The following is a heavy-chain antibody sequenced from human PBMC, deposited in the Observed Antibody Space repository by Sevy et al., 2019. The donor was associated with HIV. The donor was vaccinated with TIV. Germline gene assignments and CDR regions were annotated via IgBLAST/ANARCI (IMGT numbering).Heavy chain of an antibody. V-gene: IGHV3-23*01. J-gene: IGHJ4*02. CDR3: TKRDGNY. Sequence: GGSLRLSCAASGFTFSTDGMSWVRQAPGKGLEWVSTISGSGGSTYYADSVKGRFTISRDNSKNTLFLQMNSLTDDDTAVYYCTKRDGNYWGQGTLVTVSS. CDR2: ISGSGGST. CDR1: GFTFSTDG.